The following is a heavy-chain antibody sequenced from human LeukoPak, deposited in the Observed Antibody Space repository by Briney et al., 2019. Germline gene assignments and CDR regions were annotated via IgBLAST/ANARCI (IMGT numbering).Heavy chain of an antibody. D-gene: IGHD6-19*01. Sequence: GGSLRLSCAASGFTFSSYSMNWVRQAPGKGLEWVSVIYSGGSTYYADSVKGRFTISRDNSKNTLYLQMNSLRAEDTAVYYCAKCQCSSGWYERDDAFDIWGQGTMVTVSS. J-gene: IGHJ3*02. CDR2: IYSGGST. CDR1: GFTFSSYS. V-gene: IGHV3-23*05. CDR3: AKCQCSSGWYERDDAFDI.